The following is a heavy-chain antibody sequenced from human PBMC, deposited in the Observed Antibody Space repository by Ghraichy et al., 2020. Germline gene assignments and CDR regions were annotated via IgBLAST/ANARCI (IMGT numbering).Heavy chain of an antibody. CDR2: ISADNGNT. V-gene: IGHV1-18*01. CDR3: ARSVVTAIDDAFDI. J-gene: IGHJ3*02. D-gene: IGHD2-21*02. Sequence: ASVKVSCKTSGYTFTRYGISWVRQAPGQGLEWMGWISADNGNTNYVQKLQGRVTMTTDASTTTAYMELRSLRSDDTAVYYCARSVVTAIDDAFDIWGQGTMVTVSS. CDR1: GYTFTRYG.